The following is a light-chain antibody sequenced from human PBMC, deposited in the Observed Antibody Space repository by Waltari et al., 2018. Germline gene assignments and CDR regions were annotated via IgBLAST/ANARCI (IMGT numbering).Light chain of an antibody. CDR1: QSLVYSDGNTY. V-gene: IGKV2-30*01. CDR2: KVS. Sequence: DVVMTQSPLSLPVTLGQPASISCRSSQSLVYSDGNTYLNWFQQRPGQSPRRLIYKVSNRDSGVPYRFSGSWSGTDFTLKIIRVEAEDVGVYDCMQGTHWPPTWTFGQGTKVEIK. J-gene: IGKJ1*01. CDR3: MQGTHWPPTWT.